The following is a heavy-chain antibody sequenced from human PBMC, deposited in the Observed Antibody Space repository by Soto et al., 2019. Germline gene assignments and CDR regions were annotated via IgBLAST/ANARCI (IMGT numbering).Heavy chain of an antibody. Sequence: QVQLVESGGGVVQPGRSLRLSCAASGFTFSSYAMHWVRQAPGKGLEWVAVISYDGSNKYYADSVKGRFTISRDNSKNTLYLQMNSLRAEDTAVYYCARDGWIQLWFLGELDYWGQGTLVTVSS. CDR1: GFTFSSYA. J-gene: IGHJ4*02. D-gene: IGHD5-18*01. CDR2: ISYDGSNK. CDR3: ARDGWIQLWFLGELDY. V-gene: IGHV3-30-3*01.